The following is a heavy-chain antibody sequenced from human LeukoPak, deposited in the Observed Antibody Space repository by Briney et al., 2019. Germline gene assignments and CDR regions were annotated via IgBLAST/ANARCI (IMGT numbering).Heavy chain of an antibody. J-gene: IGHJ3*02. Sequence: SETLSLTCAVYGGSFSGYYWSWIRQPPGKGLEWIGEINHSGSTNYNPSLKSRVTISVDTSKNQFSLKLSSVTAADTAVYYCARRVLRFLEWFPDAFDIWGQGTMVTVSS. D-gene: IGHD3-3*01. CDR3: ARRVLRFLEWFPDAFDI. V-gene: IGHV4-34*01. CDR2: INHSGST. CDR1: GGSFSGYY.